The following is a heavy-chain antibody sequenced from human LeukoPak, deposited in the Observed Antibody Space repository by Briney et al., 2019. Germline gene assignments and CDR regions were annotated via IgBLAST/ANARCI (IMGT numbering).Heavy chain of an antibody. Sequence: SETLSLTCTVSGGSISGTDLYWGWIRQLPGKGLEWIGNIHSTGNSFCNPSLKSRVTISIDTSKNQFSLKLSSVTAADTAVCYCEKDSHLDVWGHGTTVTVSS. CDR3: EKDSHLDV. CDR1: GGSISGTDLY. J-gene: IGHJ6*02. D-gene: IGHD2-15*01. V-gene: IGHV4-39*01. CDR2: IHSTGNS.